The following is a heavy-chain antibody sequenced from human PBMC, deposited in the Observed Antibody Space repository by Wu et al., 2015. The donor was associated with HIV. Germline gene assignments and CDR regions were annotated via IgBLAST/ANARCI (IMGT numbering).Heavy chain of an antibody. CDR1: GGTFDNNA. CDR3: ARERGYSFGFNI. V-gene: IGHV1-69*05. Sequence: QVQLVQSGAEVRNPGSSVKVSCKASGGTFDNNAVSWVRQAPGQGLEWVGRILPVFATTNYAQKFLGRVTMTTDGSTTTAYMELSRLSTDDTALYYCARERGYSFGFNIWGQGTMVTVSS. D-gene: IGHD5-18*01. J-gene: IGHJ3*02. CDR2: ILPVFATT.